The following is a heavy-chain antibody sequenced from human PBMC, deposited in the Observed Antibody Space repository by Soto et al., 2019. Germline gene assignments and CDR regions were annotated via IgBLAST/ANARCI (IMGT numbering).Heavy chain of an antibody. V-gene: IGHV3-21*01. CDR3: ARGVYYFDS. CDR2: ISSGSSYI. Sequence: EVQLVESGGGLVKPGGSLRLSCAASGFTFSTYTLNWVRQAPGKGLEWVSSISSGSSYIYYAGSVKGRFTISRDNAKNSMYLQMNSLRAEDTAVYYCARGVYYFDSGGKGTLVTVSS. J-gene: IGHJ4*02. CDR1: GFTFSTYT.